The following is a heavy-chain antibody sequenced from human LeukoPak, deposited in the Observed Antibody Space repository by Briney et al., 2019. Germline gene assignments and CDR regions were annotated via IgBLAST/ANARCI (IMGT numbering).Heavy chain of an antibody. CDR3: AREGYYGSGSPPSLYFDY. D-gene: IGHD3-10*01. J-gene: IGHJ4*02. CDR2: TSSDLNVK. V-gene: IGHV3-30-3*01. Sequence: GGSLRLSCAASGFTFRNYVIHWVRQAPGKGLEWVAVTSSDLNVKLYADSVKGRFTVSRDNSRSTLYLQMNSLRPEDTAIYYCAREGYYGSGSPPSLYFDYWGQGTLVTVSS. CDR1: GFTFRNYV.